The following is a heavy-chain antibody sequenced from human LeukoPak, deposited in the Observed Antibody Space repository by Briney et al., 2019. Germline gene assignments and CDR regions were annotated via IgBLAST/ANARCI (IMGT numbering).Heavy chain of an antibody. Sequence: ASVKVSCKASGYTFTSYDINWVRQATGQGLEWMGWMNPNSGNTGYAQKFQGRVTITRNTSISTAYMELSSLRSEDTAVYYCERGNPNYVWGSYRNWAFDYWGQGTLVTVSS. CDR3: ERGNPNYVWGSYRNWAFDY. D-gene: IGHD3-16*02. J-gene: IGHJ4*02. V-gene: IGHV1-8*03. CDR1: GYTFTSYD. CDR2: MNPNSGNT.